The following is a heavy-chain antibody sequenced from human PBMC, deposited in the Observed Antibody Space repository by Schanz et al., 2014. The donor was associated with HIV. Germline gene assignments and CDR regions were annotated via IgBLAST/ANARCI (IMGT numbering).Heavy chain of an antibody. V-gene: IGHV3-33*01. D-gene: IGHD1-1*01. J-gene: IGHJ5*02. CDR1: GFTFRNFG. Sequence: QEQLVESGGGVVQPGKSLRLSCAASGFTFRNFGMHWVRQAPGKGLEWVAIIGYDGSNKYYADSVKGRFTVSRDNSKNTNTLYLQMNSLRAEDTAVYYCVRDQGTTWISGGNWFDPWGQGTLVTVSS. CDR3: VRDQGTTWISGGNWFDP. CDR2: IGYDGSNK.